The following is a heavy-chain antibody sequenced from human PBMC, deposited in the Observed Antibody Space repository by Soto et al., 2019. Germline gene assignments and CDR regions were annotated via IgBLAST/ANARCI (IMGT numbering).Heavy chain of an antibody. CDR3: AKRQPCSGGSCYPLDY. Sequence: GGSLRLSCAAPGFTFSSYAMSWVRQAPGKGLEWVSAISGSGGSTYYVDSVKGRFTISRDNSKNTLYLQMNSLRAEDTAVYFCAKRQPCSGGSCYPLDYWGRGTLVTVS. V-gene: IGHV3-23*01. CDR1: GFTFSSYA. J-gene: IGHJ4*02. D-gene: IGHD2-15*01. CDR2: ISGSGGST.